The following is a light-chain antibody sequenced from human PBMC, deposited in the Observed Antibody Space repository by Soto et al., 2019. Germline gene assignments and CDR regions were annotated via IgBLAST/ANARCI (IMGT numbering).Light chain of an antibody. V-gene: IGKV3-15*01. CDR1: QTVNNK. CDR2: GAS. Sequence: EIMMTQSPATLPVSPGERATLSCRASQTVNNKLAWYQQKPGQAPRLLIYGASASATGIPARFSGSGSGTEFNLTISSMQPEDFAVYYCQQYDTWPPTTFGQGTKVEVK. CDR3: QQYDTWPPTT. J-gene: IGKJ1*01.